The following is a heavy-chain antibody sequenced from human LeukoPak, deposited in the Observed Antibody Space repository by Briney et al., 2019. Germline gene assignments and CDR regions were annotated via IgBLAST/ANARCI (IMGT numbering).Heavy chain of an antibody. V-gene: IGHV4-4*07. CDR2: IYTTGST. Sequence: SETLSLTCTVSGGSISSYYWTWIRQPAGKGLEWIGRIYTTGSTNYNPSLNSRVTISVDTSKNQFSLKLSSVTAADTAVYYCARDYESRTYYFDYWGQGTLVAVSS. CDR1: GGSISSYY. D-gene: IGHD3-16*01. CDR3: ARDYESRTYYFDY. J-gene: IGHJ4*02.